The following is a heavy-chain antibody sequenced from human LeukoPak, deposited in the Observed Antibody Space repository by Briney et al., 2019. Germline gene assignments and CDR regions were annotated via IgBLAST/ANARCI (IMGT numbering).Heavy chain of an antibody. Sequence: SETLSLTCAVYGGSFSGYNWSWIRQPPGKGLEWIGEINHSGSTNYNPSLKSRVTISVDTSKNQFSLKLSSVTAADTAVYYCARGRKGLYGSGMPFGYWGQGTLVTVSS. CDR3: ARGRKGLYGSGMPFGY. CDR2: INHSGST. J-gene: IGHJ4*02. D-gene: IGHD3-10*01. CDR1: GGSFSGYN. V-gene: IGHV4-34*01.